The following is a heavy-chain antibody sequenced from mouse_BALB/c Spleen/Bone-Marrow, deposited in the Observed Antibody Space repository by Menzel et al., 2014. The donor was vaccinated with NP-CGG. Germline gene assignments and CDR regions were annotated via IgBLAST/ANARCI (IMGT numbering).Heavy chain of an antibody. J-gene: IGHJ3*01. V-gene: IGHV5-4*02. CDR2: ISDGGSYT. Sequence: EVKVVESGGGLVKPGGSLKVSCAASGFTFSDYYMYWVRLTPEKRLEWVAIISDGGSYTFYPDSVKGRFTISRDNAKNSLYLQMSSLKSEDTAMYYCARDGDYSYAWFAYWGQGTLVTVSA. D-gene: IGHD2-12*01. CDR1: GFTFSDYY. CDR3: ARDGDYSYAWFAY.